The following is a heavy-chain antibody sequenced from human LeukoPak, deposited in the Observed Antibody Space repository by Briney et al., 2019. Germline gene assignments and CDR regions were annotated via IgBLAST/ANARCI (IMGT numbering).Heavy chain of an antibody. Sequence: ASVKVSCKASGGTFSSYAISWVRQAPGQGLEWMGGIIPIFGTANYAQKFQGRVTITADESTSTAYMELSSLRSEDTAVYYCARDWRITIFGVVGGMDVWGQGTTVTVSS. V-gene: IGHV1-69*13. J-gene: IGHJ6*02. CDR1: GGTFSSYA. CDR3: ARDWRITIFGVVGGMDV. CDR2: IIPIFGTA. D-gene: IGHD3-3*01.